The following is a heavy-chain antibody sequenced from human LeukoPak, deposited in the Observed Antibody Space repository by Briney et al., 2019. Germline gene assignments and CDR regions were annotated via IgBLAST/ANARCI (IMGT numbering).Heavy chain of an antibody. Sequence: ASVKVSCKVSGHTRSELAMHWVRQAPGKGLEWAGGLDPEDGETVHEQKFQGRVTMTEDTSTDTAYMELSRLRSEDTAVYYCTTGLNGKYAFDYWGQGTLVTVSS. CDR2: LDPEDGET. J-gene: IGHJ4*02. CDR3: TTGLNGKYAFDY. CDR1: GHTRSELA. D-gene: IGHD1-26*01. V-gene: IGHV1-24*01.